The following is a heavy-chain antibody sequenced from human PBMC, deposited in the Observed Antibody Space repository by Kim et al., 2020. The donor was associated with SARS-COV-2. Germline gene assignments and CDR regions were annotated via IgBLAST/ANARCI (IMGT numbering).Heavy chain of an antibody. J-gene: IGHJ6*02. D-gene: IGHD6-13*01. Sequence: YAKRFQGRVTMTRNNSISTAYMELSSLRSEDTAVYYCAARWPYYYYGMDVWGQGTTVTVSS. V-gene: IGHV1-8*01. CDR3: AARWPYYYYGMDV.